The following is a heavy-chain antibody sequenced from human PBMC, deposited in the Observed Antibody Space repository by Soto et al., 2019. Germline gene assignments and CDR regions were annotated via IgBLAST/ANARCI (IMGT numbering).Heavy chain of an antibody. V-gene: IGHV4-39*01. Sequence: PSETLSLTCTVSGGPISSSSYYWGWIRQPPGKGLEWIGSIYYSGSTYYNPSLKSRVTISVDTSKNQFSLKLSSVTAADTAVYYCARRRDGYNPILDYWGQGTLVTVSS. CDR1: GGPISSSSYY. CDR2: IYYSGST. CDR3: ARRRDGYNPILDY. D-gene: IGHD5-12*01. J-gene: IGHJ4*02.